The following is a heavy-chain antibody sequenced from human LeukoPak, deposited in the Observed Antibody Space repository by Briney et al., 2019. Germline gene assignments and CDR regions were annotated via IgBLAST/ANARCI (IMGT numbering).Heavy chain of an antibody. Sequence: SETLSLTCAVYGGSFSGYYWSWIRQTPGKGLEWIGEINHSGSTNYNPSLKSRVTISVDTSKNQFSLKPSSVTAADTAVYYCASAGYSYGYSDYWGQGTLVTVSS. J-gene: IGHJ4*02. CDR1: GGSFSGYY. CDR2: INHSGST. D-gene: IGHD5-18*01. V-gene: IGHV4-34*01. CDR3: ASAGYSYGYSDY.